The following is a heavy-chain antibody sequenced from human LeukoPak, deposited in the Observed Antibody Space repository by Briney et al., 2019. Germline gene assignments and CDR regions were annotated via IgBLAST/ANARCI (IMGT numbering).Heavy chain of an antibody. J-gene: IGHJ6*03. Sequence: PSETLSLTCTVSGGSISSYYWSWIRQPAGKGLEWIGRIYTSGSTNYNPSLKSRVTMSVDTSKNQFSLKLSSVTAADTAVYYCAGLITGSYYYYYYRDVGGKGTTVTVSS. V-gene: IGHV4-4*07. CDR3: AGLITGSYYYYYYRDV. CDR2: IYTSGST. D-gene: IGHD1-20*01. CDR1: GGSISSYY.